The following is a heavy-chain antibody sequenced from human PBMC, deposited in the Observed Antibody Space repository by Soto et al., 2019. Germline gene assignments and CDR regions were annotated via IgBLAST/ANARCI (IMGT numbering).Heavy chain of an antibody. V-gene: IGHV4-31*03. D-gene: IGHD3-16*01. CDR3: ARDAPLRFVGLVSYYYGMDV. CDR1: GGSISSGGYY. CDR2: IYYSGST. J-gene: IGHJ6*02. Sequence: QVQLQESGPGLVKPSQTLSLTCTVSGGSISSGGYYWSWIRQHPGKGLEWIGYIYYSGSTYYNPSLKSRVTISVDTSKNQFSLKLSSVTAVDTAVYYCARDAPLRFVGLVSYYYGMDVWGQGTTVTVSS.